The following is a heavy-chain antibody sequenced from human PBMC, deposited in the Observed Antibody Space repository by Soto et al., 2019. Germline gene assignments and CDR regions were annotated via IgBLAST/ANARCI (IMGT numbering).Heavy chain of an antibody. V-gene: IGHV1-18*01. CDR2: ISAYNGNT. CDR1: GYNFILHG. Sequence: ASVKVSCKASGYNFILHGISWVRQAPGQGLEWMGWISAYNGNTNYAQNFQDRVTMTTDPSTSTVNMELRSLRSDDTAVYYCALRSMAVVPEYWG. J-gene: IGHJ4*01. D-gene: IGHD3-22*01. CDR3: ALRSMAVVPEY.